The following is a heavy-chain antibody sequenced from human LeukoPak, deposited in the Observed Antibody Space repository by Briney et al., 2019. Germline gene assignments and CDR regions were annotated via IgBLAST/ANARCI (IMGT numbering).Heavy chain of an antibody. CDR2: IYHSGST. D-gene: IGHD2-15*01. Sequence: SSETLSLTCAVSGYSISSGYYWGWIRQPPGKGLEWIGSIYHSGSTYYNPSLKSRVTISVDTSKNQFSLKLSSVTAADTAVYYCVRQYCSGGSCYIRYWGQGTLVTVSS. J-gene: IGHJ4*02. CDR1: GYSISSGYY. V-gene: IGHV4-38-2*01. CDR3: VRQYCSGGSCYIRY.